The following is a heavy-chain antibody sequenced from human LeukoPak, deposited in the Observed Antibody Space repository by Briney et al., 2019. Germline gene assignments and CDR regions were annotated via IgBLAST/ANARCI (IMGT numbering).Heavy chain of an antibody. D-gene: IGHD4-11*01. Sequence: PGGSLRLSCAASGFNLRDYWMHWVRHAPGKGLVWVSRLGTDGTYTNYADSVKGRFTISRDNAKNTLYLQMDSLRAEDTAFYYCVRDPSNSGNWFDLWGQGTRVTVSS. CDR3: VRDPSNSGNWFDL. V-gene: IGHV3-74*01. CDR1: GFNLRDYW. CDR2: LGTDGTYT. J-gene: IGHJ5*02.